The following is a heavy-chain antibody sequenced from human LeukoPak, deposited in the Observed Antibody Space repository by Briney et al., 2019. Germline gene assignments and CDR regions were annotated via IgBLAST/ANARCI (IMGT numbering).Heavy chain of an antibody. Sequence: PSETLSLTCTVSGGSISSYYWSWLRQPAGKGMEWIGRIYTSGRNNYNPYLKRRVTMSVETSKKKFALKLSSVTAADTAVYYSAREHSAVAGYFKFDYWGQGTLVTVSS. CDR2: IYTSGRN. V-gene: IGHV4-4*07. CDR3: AREHSAVAGYFKFDY. CDR1: GGSISSYY. D-gene: IGHD6-19*01. J-gene: IGHJ4*02.